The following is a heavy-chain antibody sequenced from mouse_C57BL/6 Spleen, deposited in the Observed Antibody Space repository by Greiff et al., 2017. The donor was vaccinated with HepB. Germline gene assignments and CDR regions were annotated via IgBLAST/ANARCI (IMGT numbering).Heavy chain of an antibody. CDR2: ISYDGSN. Sequence: VQLQQSGPGLVKPSQSLSLTCSVTGYSITSGYYWNWIRQFPGNKLEWMGYISYDGSNNYNPSLKNRISITRDTSKNQFFLKLNSVTTEDTATYYCARDGMDYAMDYWGQGTSVTVSS. CDR3: ARDGMDYAMDY. V-gene: IGHV3-6*01. CDR1: GYSITSGYY. D-gene: IGHD2-3*01. J-gene: IGHJ4*01.